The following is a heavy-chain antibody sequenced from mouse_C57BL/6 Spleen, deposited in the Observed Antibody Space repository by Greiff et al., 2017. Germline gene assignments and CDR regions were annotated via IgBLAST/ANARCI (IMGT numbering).Heavy chain of an antibody. CDR2: IDPETGGT. D-gene: IGHD2-4*01. CDR1: GYTFTDYE. Sequence: QVHVKQSGAELVRPGASVTLSCKASGYTFTDYEMHWVKQTPVHGLEWIGAIDPETGGTAYNQKFKGKAILTADKSSSTAYMELRSLTSEDSAVYYGTRGLPYYFDYWGQGTTLTVSS. V-gene: IGHV1-15*01. CDR3: TRGLPYYFDY. J-gene: IGHJ2*01.